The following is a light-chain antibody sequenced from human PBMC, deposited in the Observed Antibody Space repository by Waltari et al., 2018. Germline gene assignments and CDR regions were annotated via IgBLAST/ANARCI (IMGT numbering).Light chain of an antibody. CDR3: QQYYSAPYT. Sequence: DIVMTQSPDSLAVSLGERATLTGKSSQSVLYSSNNKNYLTWYQQKPGQPPKLLIYWASTRESGVPDRFSGSASGTDFTLTISSLQAEDVAVYYCQQYYSAPYTFGQGTKLEIK. J-gene: IGKJ2*01. V-gene: IGKV4-1*01. CDR2: WAS. CDR1: QSVLYSSNNKNY.